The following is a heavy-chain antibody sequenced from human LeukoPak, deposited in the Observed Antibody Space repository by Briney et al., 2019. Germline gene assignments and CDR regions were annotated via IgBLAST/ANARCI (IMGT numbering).Heavy chain of an antibody. CDR3: AKEDSSSSYYYMDV. V-gene: IGHV3-33*06. CDR1: GFTFSSNG. D-gene: IGHD6-6*01. CDR2: IWYDGSNK. J-gene: IGHJ6*03. Sequence: GRPLRLSCAASGFTFSSNGMHWVRQAPGKGLEWVAVIWYDGSNKYYADSVKGRFSISRDNSKNTLYLQMNSLRAEDTAVYYCAKEDSSSSYYYMDVWGKGTTVTVSS.